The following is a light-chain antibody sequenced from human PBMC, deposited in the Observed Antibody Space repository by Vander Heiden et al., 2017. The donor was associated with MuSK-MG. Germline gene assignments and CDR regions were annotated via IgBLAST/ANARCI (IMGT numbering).Light chain of an antibody. CDR2: DAS. Sequence: EIVLTQSPATLSLSPGERATLSCRASQSVSGYLAWDQQKPGQAPRLLIYDASNRDTGIQARFSGSGSGTDFTLTSSSLETEDFAVYYVQHRSNWLFGHGTKVEIK. CDR3: QHRSNWL. J-gene: IGKJ3*01. CDR1: QSVSGY. V-gene: IGKV3-11*01.